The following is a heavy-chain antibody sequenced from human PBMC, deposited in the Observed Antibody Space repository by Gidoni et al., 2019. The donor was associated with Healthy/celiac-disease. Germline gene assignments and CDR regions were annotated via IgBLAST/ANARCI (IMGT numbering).Heavy chain of an antibody. J-gene: IGHJ4*02. D-gene: IGHD6-19*01. CDR3: ARDRGSGWTY. Sequence: QVQLQESGPGLVKPSETLSLTCTVSGGSISSYYWSWVRQPPGTGLEWIGYIYYSGSTNYNPALKSRVTISVDTSKNQFSLKLSSVTAADTAVYYCARDRGSGWTYWGQGTLVTVSS. V-gene: IGHV4-59*01. CDR2: IYYSGST. CDR1: GGSISSYY.